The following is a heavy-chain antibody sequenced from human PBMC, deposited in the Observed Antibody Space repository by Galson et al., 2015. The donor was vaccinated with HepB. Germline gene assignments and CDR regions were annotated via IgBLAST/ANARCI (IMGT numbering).Heavy chain of an antibody. Sequence: SLRLSCAASGFTFSRYAMHWARQAPGKGLEWMAIISYDGSSKYYADSVKGRFTISRDNSKNTLYLQMNSLRAEDTAVYYCARPDSGSSSGVDYWGQGTLVTASS. CDR2: ISYDGSSK. V-gene: IGHV3-30*04. J-gene: IGHJ4*02. CDR1: GFTFSRYA. CDR3: ARPDSGSSSGVDY. D-gene: IGHD1-26*01.